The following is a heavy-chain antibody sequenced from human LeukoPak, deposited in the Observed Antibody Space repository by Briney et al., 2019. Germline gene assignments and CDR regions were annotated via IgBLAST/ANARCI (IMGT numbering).Heavy chain of an antibody. Sequence: GGSLRLSCAASGFTFSTYSMNWVRQAPGKGLEWVSYISSSSSTIFYADSVKGRFTISRDNVKNSLYVQMNSLRVGDTAVYYCARDGIMDVWGKGTTVTVSS. J-gene: IGHJ6*03. CDR3: ARDGIMDV. CDR1: GFTFSTYS. CDR2: ISSSSSTI. V-gene: IGHV3-48*01. D-gene: IGHD1-14*01.